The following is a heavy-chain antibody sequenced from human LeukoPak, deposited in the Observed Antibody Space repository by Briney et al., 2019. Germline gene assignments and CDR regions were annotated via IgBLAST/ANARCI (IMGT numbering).Heavy chain of an antibody. CDR1: GFTFSSYG. V-gene: IGHV3-30*02. Sequence: PGGSLRLSCAASGFTFSSYGMHWVRQAPGKGLEWVAFIRYDGSNKYYADSVKGRFTISRDNSKNTLYLQMNSLRAEGTAVYYCAKDHVLLQDYWGQGTLVTVSS. J-gene: IGHJ4*02. CDR3: AKDHVLLQDY. D-gene: IGHD6-6*01. CDR2: IRYDGSNK.